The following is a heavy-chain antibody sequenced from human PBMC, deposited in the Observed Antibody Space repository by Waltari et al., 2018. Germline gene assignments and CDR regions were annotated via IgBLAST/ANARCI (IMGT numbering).Heavy chain of an antibody. Sequence: EVPLVESGGGLVQPGESLRLSGRASGFTFSSSWMDWVRQAPGKGLEWVANIKPDGSEPHYVDSVQGRFTISRDNAQNLLYLQMNSLRAEDAAVYYCSVSLNSWGQGTLVTVSS. CDR2: IKPDGSEP. CDR1: GFTFSSSW. CDR3: SVSLNS. V-gene: IGHV3-7*01. J-gene: IGHJ4*02.